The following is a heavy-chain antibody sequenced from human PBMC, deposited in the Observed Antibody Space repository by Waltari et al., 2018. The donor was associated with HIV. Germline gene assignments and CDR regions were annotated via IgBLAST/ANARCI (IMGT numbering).Heavy chain of an antibody. CDR1: GFTFSSYA. D-gene: IGHD3-22*01. CDR3: AKEEGDDSSGYPMKVTSFDY. Sequence: EVQLLESGGGLVQPGGSLRLSCAASGFTFSSYAMSWVRQAPGKGLEWVSAISGSGGSTYYADSVKGRFTISRDNSKNTLYLQMNSLRAEDTAVYYCAKEEGDDSSGYPMKVTSFDYWGQGTLVTVSS. V-gene: IGHV3-23*01. CDR2: ISGSGGST. J-gene: IGHJ4*02.